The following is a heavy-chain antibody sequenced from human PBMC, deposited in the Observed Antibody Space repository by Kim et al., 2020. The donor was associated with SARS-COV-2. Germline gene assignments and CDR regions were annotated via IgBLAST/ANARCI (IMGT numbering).Heavy chain of an antibody. V-gene: IGHV3-23*01. CDR1: GFTFSSFG. J-gene: IGHJ4*02. Sequence: GGSLRLSCAASGFTFSSFGMSWFRQAPGKGLEWVSAISESGAITNYADSVKGRFTISRDNSKNTLFLQMNSLRADDTALHYCAKRIGTVTGTSQFYFDSWGQGTLVTVSS. CDR2: ISESGAIT. CDR3: AKRIGTVTGTSQFYFDS. D-gene: IGHD4-4*01.